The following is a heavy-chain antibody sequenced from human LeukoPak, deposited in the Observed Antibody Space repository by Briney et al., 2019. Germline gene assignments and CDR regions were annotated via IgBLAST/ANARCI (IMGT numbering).Heavy chain of an antibody. CDR1: GYSFTSYY. D-gene: IGHD4-17*01. J-gene: IGHJ4*02. Sequence: GESLKISCEGSGYSFTSYYMHWVRQAPGQGLEWMGISHPSGGSTSYAQKFQGRVTVTRDTSTSTVYMELSSLKSEDTAVYYCARYYGEGAFDYWGQGTLVTVSS. CDR3: ARYYGEGAFDY. CDR2: SHPSGGST. V-gene: IGHV1-46*01.